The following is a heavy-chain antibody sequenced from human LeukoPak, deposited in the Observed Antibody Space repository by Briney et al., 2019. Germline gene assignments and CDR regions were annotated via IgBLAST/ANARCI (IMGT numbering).Heavy chain of an antibody. V-gene: IGHV4-59*13. CDR3: ARAKRYTYGRDFYFYYGMDV. CDR2: ISYIGNT. D-gene: IGHD5-18*01. Sequence: SETLSLTCTVSGGSISNYYWSWIRQPPGKGLEWIGYISYIGNTNYSPSLKSRVTISIDTSENQLSLKLSSVTAADTAVYYCARAKRYTYGRDFYFYYGMDVWGQGTTVTVSS. CDR1: GGSISNYY. J-gene: IGHJ6*02.